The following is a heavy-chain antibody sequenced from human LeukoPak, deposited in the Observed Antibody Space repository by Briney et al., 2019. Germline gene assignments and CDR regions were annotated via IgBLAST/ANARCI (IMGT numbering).Heavy chain of an antibody. Sequence: GESLKISCKGSGYSFTSYWIGWVRQMPGKGLEWMGIIYPGDSDTRYSPSFQGQVTISADKSISTAYLQWSSLKASDTAMYYCAPYYYDSSGYYRFDPWGQGTLVTVSS. D-gene: IGHD3-22*01. J-gene: IGHJ5*02. CDR1: GYSFTSYW. CDR3: APYYYDSSGYYRFDP. V-gene: IGHV5-51*01. CDR2: IYPGDSDT.